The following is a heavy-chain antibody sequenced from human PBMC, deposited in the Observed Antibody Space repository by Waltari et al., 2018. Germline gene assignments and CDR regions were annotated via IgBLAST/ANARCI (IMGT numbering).Heavy chain of an antibody. Sequence: QVQLQESGPGLVQPSQTLSLTCTVSGGSISSGTFYWSWIRQPAGRGLEWVGYIYTSGSTNYNPSLKSRVTISVDTSKNQFSLKLNSVTAADTAVYYCARDRGGYRYGRTFDYWGQGTLVTVSS. CDR3: ARDRGGYRYGRTFDY. CDR2: IYTSGST. D-gene: IGHD5-18*01. J-gene: IGHJ4*02. V-gene: IGHV4-61*09. CDR1: GGSISSGTFY.